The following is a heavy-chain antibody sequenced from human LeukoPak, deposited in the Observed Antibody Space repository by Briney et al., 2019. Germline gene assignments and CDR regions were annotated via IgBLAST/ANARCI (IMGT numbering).Heavy chain of an antibody. CDR1: GGSISSYY. J-gene: IGHJ4*02. V-gene: IGHV4-59*08. CDR3: ASGDYGDFSRFDF. D-gene: IGHD4-17*01. Sequence: SETLSLTCTVSGGSISSYYWSWIQQPPGKGLEWFGYIHYSGSTNHNPSLKSRVTISVDTSKNQFSLKLSSVTAADTAVYYCASGDYGDFSRFDFWGQGTLVTVSS. CDR2: IHYSGST.